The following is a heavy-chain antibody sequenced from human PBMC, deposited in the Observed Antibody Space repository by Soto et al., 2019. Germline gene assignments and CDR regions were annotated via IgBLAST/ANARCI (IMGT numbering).Heavy chain of an antibody. CDR1: GGTFSSYA. D-gene: IGHD1-26*01. CDR2: IIPIFGTA. Sequence: SVKVSCKASGGTFSSYAISWVRQAPGQGLEWMGGIIPIFGTANYAQKFQGRVTITADESTSTAYIELSSLRSEDTAVYYCARVPEPRREAGFYYYYYGMDVWGQGTTVTVSS. CDR3: ARVPEPRREAGFYYYYYGMDV. V-gene: IGHV1-69*13. J-gene: IGHJ6*02.